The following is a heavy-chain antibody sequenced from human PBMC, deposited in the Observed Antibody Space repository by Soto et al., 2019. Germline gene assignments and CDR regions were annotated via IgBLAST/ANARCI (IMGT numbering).Heavy chain of an antibody. D-gene: IGHD3-3*01. CDR2: IYYSGST. CDR1: GGSISSSSYY. J-gene: IGHJ3*02. V-gene: IGHV4-39*02. Sequence: QLQLQESGPGLVKPSETLSLTCTVSGGSISSSSYYWGWIRQPPGKGLEWIGRIYYSGSTYYNPYIRSRVTIPVHTSTTPSSLKLRSVTAADTTVYYCARSPPRLRFTPACDAFDIWGQGTMVTVSS. CDR3: ARSPPRLRFTPACDAFDI.